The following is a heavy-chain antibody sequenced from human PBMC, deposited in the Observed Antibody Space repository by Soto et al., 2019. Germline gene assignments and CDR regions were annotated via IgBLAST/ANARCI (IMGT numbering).Heavy chain of an antibody. Sequence: QVQLVQSGGEVKKPGASVKVSCKASGYTFTSYVISWVRQAPGQGLEWMGWISAYNANTNYAQKVQGRVVMTTDTSTSTAYMELRSLRSDDTAVYYCAGKPHGSSITMIRRGGAYYFDYWGQGTLVTVSS. J-gene: IGHJ4*02. D-gene: IGHD3-10*01. CDR2: ISAYNANT. V-gene: IGHV1-18*01. CDR3: AGKPHGSSITMIRRGGAYYFDY. CDR1: GYTFTSYV.